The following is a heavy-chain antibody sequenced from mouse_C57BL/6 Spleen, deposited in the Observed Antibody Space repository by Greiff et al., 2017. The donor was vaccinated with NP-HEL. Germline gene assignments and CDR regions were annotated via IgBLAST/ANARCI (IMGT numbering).Heavy chain of an antibody. CDR1: GYTFTDYY. Sequence: EVQLQQSGPELVKPGASVKISCKASGYTFTDYYMNWVKQSHGKSLEWIGDINPNNGGTSYNQKFKGKATLTVDKSSSTAYMELRSLTSEDSAVYYCARVGYDYRRGFAYWGQGTLVTVSA. V-gene: IGHV1-26*01. CDR3: ARVGYDYRRGFAY. D-gene: IGHD2-4*01. CDR2: INPNNGGT. J-gene: IGHJ3*01.